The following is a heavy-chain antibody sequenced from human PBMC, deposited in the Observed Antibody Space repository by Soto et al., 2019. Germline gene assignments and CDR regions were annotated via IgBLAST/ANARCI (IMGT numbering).Heavy chain of an antibody. CDR3: AKAWGTTFGAFDI. J-gene: IGHJ3*02. V-gene: IGHV3-23*01. Sequence: GGSLRLSCAASGFTFSSYAMNWVRQAPGKGLEWVSVISGSGGSTHYGEFAKGRFTISRDNSKNTLYLQMSSLRAEDTAVYYCAKAWGTTFGAFDIWGPGTMVTVSS. D-gene: IGHD3-16*01. CDR2: ISGSGGST. CDR1: GFTFSSYA.